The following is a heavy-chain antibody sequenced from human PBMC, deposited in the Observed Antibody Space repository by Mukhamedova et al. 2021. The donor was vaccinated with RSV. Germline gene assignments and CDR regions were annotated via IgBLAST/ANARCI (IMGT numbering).Heavy chain of an antibody. Sequence: KSRVTISVDTSKNQFSLKLSSVTAADTAVYYCARGQWLLPFGYWGQGTLVTGSS. CDR3: ARGQWLLPFGY. D-gene: IGHD6-19*01. V-gene: IGHV4-34*01. J-gene: IGHJ4*02.